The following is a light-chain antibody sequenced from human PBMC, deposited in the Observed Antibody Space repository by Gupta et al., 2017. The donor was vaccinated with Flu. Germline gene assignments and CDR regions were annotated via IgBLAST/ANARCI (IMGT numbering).Light chain of an antibody. CDR3: QSKDSSGNHVV. Sequence: SSELTQHPAVSVALGQTVRITCQGDSLRSYYVSWYQQKPGQAPVLVIYGKNNRPSGIPERFSGSSSGTTDSLTINGDQAEDEADYYCQSKDSSGNHVVFGRGTKLTVL. CDR2: GKN. V-gene: IGLV3-19*01. J-gene: IGLJ2*01. CDR1: SLRSYY.